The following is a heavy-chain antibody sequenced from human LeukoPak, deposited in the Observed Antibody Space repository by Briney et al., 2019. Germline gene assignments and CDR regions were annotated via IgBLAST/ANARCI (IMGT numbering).Heavy chain of an antibody. CDR2: IYYSGST. CDR3: ARQNEWNGFDI. Sequence: SGTLSLTCTVSGGSISSYYWSWIRQPPGKGLEWIGYIYYSGSTNYNPSLKSRVTISVDTSKNQFSLKLSSVTAADTAVYYCARQNEWNGFDIWGQRTKVTVSS. V-gene: IGHV4-59*08. D-gene: IGHD2-8*01. J-gene: IGHJ3*02. CDR1: GGSISSYY.